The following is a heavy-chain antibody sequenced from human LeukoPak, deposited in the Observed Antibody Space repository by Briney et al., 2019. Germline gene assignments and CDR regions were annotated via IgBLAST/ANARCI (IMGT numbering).Heavy chain of an antibody. J-gene: IGHJ4*02. V-gene: IGHV3-74*01. CDR1: GFTFSNYW. CDR2: INSDGSGR. CDR3: ASASSHRTAAGDDY. Sequence: GGSLRLSCAASGFTFSNYWMHWVRQAPGKGLVWVSRINSDGSGRNYADSVKGRFTISRDNAKNTLYLQMNSLRAEDTAVYYCASASSHRTAAGDDYWGQGTLVTVSS. D-gene: IGHD6-13*01.